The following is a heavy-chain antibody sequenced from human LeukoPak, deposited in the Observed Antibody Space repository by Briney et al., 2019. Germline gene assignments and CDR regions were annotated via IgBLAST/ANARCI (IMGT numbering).Heavy chain of an antibody. Sequence: GGSPRLSCAASGFTFNEYNMNWVRQAPGKGLEWVSYISSHSDTKKYADSVRGRFTISRDNAKNSLYLEMNSLRGEDTAVYYCASSAVAPLWGQGTLVTVSS. J-gene: IGHJ4*02. D-gene: IGHD6-6*01. CDR2: ISSHSDTK. CDR1: GFTFNEYN. V-gene: IGHV3-48*01. CDR3: ASSAVAPL.